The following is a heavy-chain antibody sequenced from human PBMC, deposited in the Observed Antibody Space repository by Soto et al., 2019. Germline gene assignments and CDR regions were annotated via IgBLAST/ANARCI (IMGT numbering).Heavy chain of an antibody. Sequence: SETLSLTCTVSGGSISSGGYYWSWIRQHPGKGLEWIGYIYYSASTYYNPSLKSRVTISVDTSKNQFSLKLSSVTAEDTAVYYCARESVAYSSSWYGSLDYWGQGTLVTVSS. CDR1: GGSISSGGYY. V-gene: IGHV4-31*03. D-gene: IGHD6-13*01. CDR3: ARESVAYSSSWYGSLDY. CDR2: IYYSAST. J-gene: IGHJ4*02.